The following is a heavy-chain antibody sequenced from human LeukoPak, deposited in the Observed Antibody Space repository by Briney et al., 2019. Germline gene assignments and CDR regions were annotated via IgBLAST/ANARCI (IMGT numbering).Heavy chain of an antibody. J-gene: IGHJ4*02. V-gene: IGHV1-69*04. Sequence: SVKVSCKASGGTFSSYAISWVRQAPGQGLEWMGRIIPILGIANYAQKFQGRVTITADKSTSTAYMELSSLRSEDTAVYYCARKSGSSGPFDYWGQGTLVTVSS. CDR3: ARKSGSSGPFDY. D-gene: IGHD6-19*01. CDR2: IIPILGIA. CDR1: GGTFSSYA.